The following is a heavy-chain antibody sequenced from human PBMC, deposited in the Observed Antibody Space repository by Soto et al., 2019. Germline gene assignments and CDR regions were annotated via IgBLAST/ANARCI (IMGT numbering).Heavy chain of an antibody. J-gene: IGHJ5*02. V-gene: IGHV3-11*06. Sequence: LRLSCAASGFTFSDSYMSWIRQAPGKGLEWVSYISSSSSYTNYADSVKGRFTISRDNAKNSLYLQMNSLRAEDTAVYYCARVTVGYCSGGSCYSFDPWGQGTLVTVSS. CDR2: ISSSSSYT. CDR1: GFTFSDSY. CDR3: ARVTVGYCSGGSCYSFDP. D-gene: IGHD2-15*01.